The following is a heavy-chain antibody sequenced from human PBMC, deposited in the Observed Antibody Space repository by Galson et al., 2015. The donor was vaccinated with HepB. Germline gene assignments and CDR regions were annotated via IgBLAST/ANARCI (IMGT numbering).Heavy chain of an antibody. D-gene: IGHD3-22*01. J-gene: IGHJ6*03. CDR3: AREVRLRYYYYMDV. Sequence: TLSLTCAVYGGSFSGYYWSWIRQPPGKGLEWIGEINHSGSTNYNPSLKSRVTISVDTSKNQFSLKLSSVTAADTAVYYCAREVRLRYYYYMDVWGKGTTVTVSS. CDR1: GGSFSGYY. CDR2: INHSGST. V-gene: IGHV4-34*01.